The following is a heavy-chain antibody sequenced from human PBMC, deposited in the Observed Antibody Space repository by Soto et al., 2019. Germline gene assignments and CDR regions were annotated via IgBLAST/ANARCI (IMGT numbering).Heavy chain of an antibody. CDR1: GFTFSSYS. D-gene: IGHD2-8*01. CDR3: ARDQVPHSMVAGFDY. J-gene: IGHJ4*02. V-gene: IGHV3-21*01. CDR2: ISSSSSYI. Sequence: PGGSLRLSCAASGFTFSSYSMNWVRQAPGKGLEWVSSISSSSSYIYYADSVKGRFTISRDNAKNSLYLQMNSLRAEDTAVYYCARDQVPHSMVAGFDYWGQGTLVTVSS.